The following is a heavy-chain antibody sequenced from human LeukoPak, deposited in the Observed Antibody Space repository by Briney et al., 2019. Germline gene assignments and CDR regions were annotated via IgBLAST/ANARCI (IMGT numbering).Heavy chain of an antibody. CDR1: GYTFTGYY. CDR2: INPNSGGT. V-gene: IGHV1-2*02. CDR3: ARAGDSSSWDNWFDP. Sequence: ASVKVSCKASGYTFTGYYMHWVRQAPGQGLEWMGWINPNSGGTNYAQKFQGRVTMTRDTSISTAYMELSRLRSDDTAVYYCARAGDSSSWDNWFDPWGQGTLVTVFS. D-gene: IGHD6-13*01. J-gene: IGHJ5*02.